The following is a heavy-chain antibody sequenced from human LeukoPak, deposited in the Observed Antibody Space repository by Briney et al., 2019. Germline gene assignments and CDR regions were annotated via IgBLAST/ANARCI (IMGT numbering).Heavy chain of an antibody. CDR1: GFTFSSYA. CDR3: AQSRSGNYYRSLGD. Sequence: RGSLRLSCAASGFTFSSYAMTWVRQAPGQGLEWVSVISGSGGNTYYADSVKGRFTISRDNSNNTLHLQINSLRVDDTAVYYCAQSRSGNYYRSLGDWGQGTLVTVSS. V-gene: IGHV3-23*01. CDR2: ISGSGGNT. D-gene: IGHD3-10*01. J-gene: IGHJ4*02.